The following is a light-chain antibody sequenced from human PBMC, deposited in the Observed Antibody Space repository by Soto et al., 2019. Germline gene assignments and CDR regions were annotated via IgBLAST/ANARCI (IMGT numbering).Light chain of an antibody. CDR3: QNYDSSPYT. CDR2: DAS. V-gene: IGKV3-11*01. Sequence: ERATLSCRASQSVSSYLAWYQQKPGQAPRLLIYDASNRATGIPARFSGSGSGTDFTLTINRLEPEDFAVYYCQNYDSSPYTFGQGTRLEIK. CDR1: QSVSSY. J-gene: IGKJ5*01.